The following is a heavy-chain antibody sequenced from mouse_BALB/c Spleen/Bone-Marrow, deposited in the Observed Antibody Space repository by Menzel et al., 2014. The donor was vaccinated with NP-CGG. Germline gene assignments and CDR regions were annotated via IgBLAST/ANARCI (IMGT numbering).Heavy chain of an antibody. CDR3: ARAGYYTPFAC. Sequence: SGAELVKPGASVKIPCKASGFTFTDYNMDWVKQSLGKSLEWIGDFNPKNGGTNYNQKFKGKATLAVDKSSSTAYMQLSSLTSEDTAVYCCARAGYYTPFACWGQGTLVTVSA. CDR2: FNPKNGGT. CDR1: GFTFTDYN. D-gene: IGHD2-3*01. V-gene: IGHV1-18*01. J-gene: IGHJ3*01.